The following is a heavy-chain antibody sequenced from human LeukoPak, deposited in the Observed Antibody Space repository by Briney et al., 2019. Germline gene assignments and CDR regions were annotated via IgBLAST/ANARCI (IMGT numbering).Heavy chain of an antibody. CDR1: GFTSARFE. V-gene: IGHV3-48*03. Sequence: GGSLRLSCAAAGFTSARFETKWDRPAPGKGLEWVSYISSSGSTIYYADSVKGRFTISRDNAKNSLYLQMNSLRAEDTAVYYCAREVGAIISSDAFDIWGQGTMVTVSS. CDR3: AREVGAIISSDAFDI. J-gene: IGHJ3*02. CDR2: ISSSGSTI. D-gene: IGHD1-26*01.